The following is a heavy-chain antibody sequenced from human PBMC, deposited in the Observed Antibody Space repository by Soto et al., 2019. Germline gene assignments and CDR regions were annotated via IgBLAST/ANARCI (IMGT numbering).Heavy chain of an antibody. CDR2: IYYSGST. V-gene: IGHV4-59*12. J-gene: IGHJ3*02. D-gene: IGHD6-19*01. CDR3: ARGHSSGWIDAFDI. Sequence: SETLSLTCTVSGVSITSYYWSWIRQPPGKGLEWIGYIYYSGSTNYNPSLKSRVTISADTSKNQFSLKLSSVTAADTAVYYCARGHSSGWIDAFDIWGQGTMVTVSS. CDR1: GVSITSYY.